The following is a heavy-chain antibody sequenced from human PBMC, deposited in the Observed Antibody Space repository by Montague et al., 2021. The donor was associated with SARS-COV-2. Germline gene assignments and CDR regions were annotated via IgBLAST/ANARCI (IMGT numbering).Heavy chain of an antibody. D-gene: IGHD5-12*01. CDR3: ARASWIVATVPDY. J-gene: IGHJ4*02. Sequence: SLRLSCAASGFSFSSYHMNWVRQAPGKGLEWVSSISPSGDYIYSXDSLKGRFTISRDNAKNSLYLQMSSLRAEDTAIYYCARASWIVATVPDYWGQGTLVTVSS. CDR2: ISPSGDYI. CDR1: GFSFSSYH. V-gene: IGHV3-21*01.